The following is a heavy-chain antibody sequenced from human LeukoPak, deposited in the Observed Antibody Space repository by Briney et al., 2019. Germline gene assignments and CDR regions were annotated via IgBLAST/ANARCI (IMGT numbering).Heavy chain of an antibody. V-gene: IGHV3-66*02. Sequence: PGGSPRLSCAASGFTVSSNYMSWVRQAPGKGLEWVSVIYSGGSTYYADSVKGRFTISRDNSKNTLYLQMNSLRAEDTAVYYCARDCRVSGYGEDYWGQGTLVTVSS. CDR2: IYSGGST. CDR3: ARDCRVSGYGEDY. CDR1: GFTVSSNY. J-gene: IGHJ4*02. D-gene: IGHD3-3*01.